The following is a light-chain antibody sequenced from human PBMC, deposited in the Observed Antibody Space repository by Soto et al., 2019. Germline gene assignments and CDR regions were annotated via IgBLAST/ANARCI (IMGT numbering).Light chain of an antibody. V-gene: IGKV3D-20*02. CDR2: GAY. CDR1: QSVSSSY. CDR3: QQRSNWPIT. J-gene: IGKJ5*01. Sequence: EIMMTQSPAILSVSAGERATLSCRASQSVSSSYLAWYQKKTGQAHRLIIYGAYNRATGITDRFSGSGSGTDFTLNISRLETEDLAVYYCQQRSNWPITFGQGTRLDIK.